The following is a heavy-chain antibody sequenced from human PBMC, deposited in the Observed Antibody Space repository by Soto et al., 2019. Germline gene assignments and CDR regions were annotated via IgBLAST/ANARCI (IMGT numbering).Heavy chain of an antibody. CDR2: ISYDGSNK. Sequence: VGSLRLSCAASGFTFSSYAMHWVRQAPGKGLEWVAVISYDGSNKYYADSVKGRFTISRDNSKNTLYLQMNSLRAEDTAVYYCATNGGYSYGYNYYAMDVSGQGTTVTVS. CDR1: GFTFSSYA. D-gene: IGHD5-18*01. V-gene: IGHV3-30-3*01. J-gene: IGHJ6*02. CDR3: ATNGGYSYGYNYYAMDV.